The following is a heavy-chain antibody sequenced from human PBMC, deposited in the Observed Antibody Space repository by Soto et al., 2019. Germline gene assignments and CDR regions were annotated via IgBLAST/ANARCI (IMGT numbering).Heavy chain of an antibody. CDR1: GYTFTNYW. V-gene: IGHV5-51*01. Sequence: GESLKISCKGSGYTFTNYWIGWVRQMPGKGLEWMGIIYPGDSDTKYNPSFQGQVTISADKSITTTYLRWTSLKASDTAIYYCAASVFYYGMDVWGQGTTVTVSS. CDR2: IYPGDSDT. CDR3: AASVFYYGMDV. J-gene: IGHJ6*02.